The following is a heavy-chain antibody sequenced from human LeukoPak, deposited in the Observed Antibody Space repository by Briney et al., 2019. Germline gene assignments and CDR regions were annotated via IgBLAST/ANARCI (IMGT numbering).Heavy chain of an antibody. J-gene: IGHJ6*02. Sequence: EAGGSLRLSCAASGFTFSSYSMNWVRQAPGKGLEWVSFIGGTTGTIYYADSVKGRFTISRDNAKNSLYLQMNTLRVDDTAVYYCTRDLMDYDVSTGLHHYYMDVWSQGTTVTVSS. CDR3: TRDLMDYDVSTGLHHYYMDV. CDR1: GFTFSSYS. D-gene: IGHD3-9*01. CDR2: IGGTTGTI. V-gene: IGHV3-48*01.